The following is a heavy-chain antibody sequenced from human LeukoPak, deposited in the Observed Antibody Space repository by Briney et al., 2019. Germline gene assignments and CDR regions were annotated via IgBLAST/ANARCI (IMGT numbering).Heavy chain of an antibody. CDR2: ISPTGSTT. CDR1: GFSFSGHW. J-gene: IGHJ4*02. V-gene: IGHV3-74*01. D-gene: IGHD6-6*01. CDR3: ARGPNSNWSGLDF. Sequence: GGPLRLSCTASGFSFSGHWTHWARQLPGKGLVWVSHISPTGSTTSYADSVKGRFTVSRDNAKNTLYLQVNNLRAEDTAVYYCARGPNSNWSGLDFWGQGTLLTVSS.